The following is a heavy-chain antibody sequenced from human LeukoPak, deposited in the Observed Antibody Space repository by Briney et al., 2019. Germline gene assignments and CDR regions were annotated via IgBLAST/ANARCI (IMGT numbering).Heavy chain of an antibody. CDR1: GFTFSSYA. CDR3: TNSYYYDTSGYGDHMDV. V-gene: IGHV3-23*01. CDR2: ISGSGGST. D-gene: IGHD3-22*01. J-gene: IGHJ6*03. Sequence: PGGSLRLSCAASGFTFSSYAMSWVRQAPGKGLEWVSAISGSGGSTYYADSVKGRFTISRDSSKNTLYLQMNSLRAEDTAVYYCTNSYYYDTSGYGDHMDVWGKGTPVAVSS.